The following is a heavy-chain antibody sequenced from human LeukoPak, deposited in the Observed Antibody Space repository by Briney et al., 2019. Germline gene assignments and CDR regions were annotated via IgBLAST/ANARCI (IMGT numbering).Heavy chain of an antibody. CDR1: GFTFSSNW. Sequence: PGGSLRLSCAASGFTFSSNWMHWVRQAPGKGLVWVSRINGDGSTINYADSVQGRFTISRDNAKNTLHLQMNSLRAEDTAVYYCGRDRGYSGDYWGQGTLVTVSS. D-gene: IGHD5-12*01. J-gene: IGHJ4*02. V-gene: IGHV3-74*01. CDR3: GRDRGYSGDY. CDR2: INGDGSTI.